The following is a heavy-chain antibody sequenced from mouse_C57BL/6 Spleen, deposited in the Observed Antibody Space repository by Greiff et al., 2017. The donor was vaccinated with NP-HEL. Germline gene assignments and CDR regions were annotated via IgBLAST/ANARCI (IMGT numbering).Heavy chain of an antibody. J-gene: IGHJ4*01. CDR3: ARGHDYYAMDY. CDR1: GYTFTDYY. Sequence: EVQLQQSGPELVKPGASVKISCKASGYTFTDYYMNWVKQSHGKSLEWIGDINPNNGGTSYNQKFKGKATLTVDKSSSTAYMELRSLTSEDSAVYYCARGHDYYAMDYWGQGTSVTVSS. CDR2: INPNNGGT. V-gene: IGHV1-26*01.